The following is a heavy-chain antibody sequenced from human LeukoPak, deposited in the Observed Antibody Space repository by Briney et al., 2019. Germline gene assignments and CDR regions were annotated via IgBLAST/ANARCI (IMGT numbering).Heavy chain of an antibody. Sequence: SGGSLKLSCAASGFTFSGTAMHWVRQASGKGLEWVGRIRSKANSYATAYAASVKGRFTSSRDDSKNTAYLQMNSLKTEDTAVYYCTRRVACYYGMDVWGQGTTVTVSS. CDR1: GFTFSGTA. D-gene: IGHD2-15*01. CDR2: IRSKANSYAT. J-gene: IGHJ6*02. V-gene: IGHV3-73*01. CDR3: TRRVACYYGMDV.